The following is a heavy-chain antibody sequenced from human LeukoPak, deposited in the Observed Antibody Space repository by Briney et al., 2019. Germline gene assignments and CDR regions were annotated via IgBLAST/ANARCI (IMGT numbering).Heavy chain of an antibody. CDR1: GFTFSNAW. D-gene: IGHD6-19*01. J-gene: IGHJ6*02. V-gene: IGHV3-15*01. CDR2: IKSKTDGGTT. CDR3: TTRWLVRNYYYGMDV. Sequence: PGGSLRLSCAASGFTFSNAWMSWVRQAPWKGLEWVGRIKSKTDGGTTDYAAPVKGRFTISRDDSKNTLYLQMNSLKTEDTAVYYCTTRWLVRNYYYGMDVWGQGTTVTVSS.